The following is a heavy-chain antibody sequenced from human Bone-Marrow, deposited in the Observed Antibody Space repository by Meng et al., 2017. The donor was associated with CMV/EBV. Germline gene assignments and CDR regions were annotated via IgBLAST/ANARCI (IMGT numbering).Heavy chain of an antibody. D-gene: IGHD6-13*01. J-gene: IGHJ4*02. CDR1: GGSFSGYY. CDR3: ALAAAGTAPDC. CDR2: INHSGST. Sequence: SETLSLTCAVYGGSFSGYYWSWIRQPPGKGLEWIGEINHSGSTNYNPSLKSRVTISVDTSKNQFSLKLSSVTAADTAVYYCALAAAGTAPDCWGQGTLVTVSS. V-gene: IGHV4-34*01.